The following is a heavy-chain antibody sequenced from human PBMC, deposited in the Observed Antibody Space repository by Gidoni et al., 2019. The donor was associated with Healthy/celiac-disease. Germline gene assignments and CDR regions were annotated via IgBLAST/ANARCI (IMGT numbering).Heavy chain of an antibody. J-gene: IGHJ4*02. CDR3: ARDHEMATMTFDY. Sequence: QVQLVESGGGVVQPGRSLRLSCAASGFTFSSYGMHWVRQAPGKGLEWVAVIWYDGSNKYYADSVKGRFTISRDNSKNTLYLQMNSLRAEDTAVYYCARDHEMATMTFDYWGQGTLVTVSS. CDR2: IWYDGSNK. D-gene: IGHD5-12*01. CDR1: GFTFSSYG. V-gene: IGHV3-33*01.